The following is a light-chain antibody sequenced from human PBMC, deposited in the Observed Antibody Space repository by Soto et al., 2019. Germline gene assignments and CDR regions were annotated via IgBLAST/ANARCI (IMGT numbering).Light chain of an antibody. CDR2: DNS. V-gene: IGLV1-40*01. CDR3: HSYDVSLRGPA. CDR1: RYNIGAGYD. J-gene: IGLJ2*01. Sequence: QSVLTQPPSLSGAPGQRVTISCTGSRYNIGAGYDVHWYQHLPGPAPKVLIFDNSNRPSGVPDRFSGSKSGTSASLAITGLQAEDEAVYYCHSYDVSLRGPAFGGGTKVTV.